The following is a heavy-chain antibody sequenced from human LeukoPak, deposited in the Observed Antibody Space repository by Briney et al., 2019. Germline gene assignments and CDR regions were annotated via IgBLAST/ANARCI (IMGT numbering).Heavy chain of an antibody. J-gene: IGHJ4*02. Sequence: GEPLKISCQVSGYTFTSSWIGWLRQVPGKGLEWMGIIYPADSDTRYKPSFEGQVTISADKSISTAYLQWSSLKASDTAMYYCARRYCSGGTCYFDYWGQGTLVTVSS. D-gene: IGHD2-15*01. V-gene: IGHV5-51*01. CDR3: ARRYCSGGTCYFDY. CDR1: GYTFTSSW. CDR2: IYPADSDT.